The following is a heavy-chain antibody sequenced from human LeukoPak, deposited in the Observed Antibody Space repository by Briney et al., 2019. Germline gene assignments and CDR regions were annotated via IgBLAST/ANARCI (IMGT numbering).Heavy chain of an antibody. CDR3: AREFNCGGDCYSMPFDY. Sequence: ASVKVSCKASGYTFTGYYMHWVRQAPGQGLEWMGWINPNSGGTNYAQKFQGWVTMTRDTSISTAYMELSRLRSDDTAVYYCAREFNCGGDCYSMPFDYWGQGTLVTVSS. CDR2: INPNSGGT. J-gene: IGHJ4*02. CDR1: GYTFTGYY. V-gene: IGHV1-2*04. D-gene: IGHD2-21*02.